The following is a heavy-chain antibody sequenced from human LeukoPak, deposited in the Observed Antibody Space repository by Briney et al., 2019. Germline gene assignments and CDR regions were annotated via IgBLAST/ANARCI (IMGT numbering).Heavy chain of an antibody. J-gene: IGHJ4*02. CDR3: VRSQLQYCTTTSCYVFDS. D-gene: IGHD2-2*01. Sequence: GGSLRLSCVTSGFIFSSYGFHWVRQAPGKGLEWVAVISFDGSEKYYADSAKGRFSISTDYSRNTLCLEMNSLRADDTAVYYCVRSQLQYCTTTSCYVFDSWGQGTLVTVSS. CDR2: ISFDGSEK. CDR1: GFIFSSYG. V-gene: IGHV3-30*19.